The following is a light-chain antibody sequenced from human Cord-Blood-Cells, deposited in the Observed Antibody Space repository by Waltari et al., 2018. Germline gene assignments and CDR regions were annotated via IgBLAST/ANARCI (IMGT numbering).Light chain of an antibody. V-gene: IGKV3-20*01. CDR2: GAS. CDR1: QSVSSSY. Sequence: EIVLTQSPGPLSLSPGERATLSCRASQSVSSSYLAWYQQKPGQAPRLLIYGASSRATCIPDRFSRSGSGTDFTLTISRLEPEDFAVYYCQQYGSSPYTFGQGTTLEIK. CDR3: QQYGSSPYT. J-gene: IGKJ2*01.